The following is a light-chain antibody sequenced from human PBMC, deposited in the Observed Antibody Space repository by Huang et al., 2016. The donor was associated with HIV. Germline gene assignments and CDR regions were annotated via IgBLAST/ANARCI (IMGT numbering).Light chain of an antibody. J-gene: IGKJ3*01. CDR2: GAS. V-gene: IGKV3-20*01. CDR3: QQYGSSPPRFT. CDR1: QSVSSSY. Sequence: EIVLTQSPGTLSLSPGERATLSCRASQSVSSSYLAWYQQKPGQAPRLLIYGASSRATDIPDRVSGSGSGTDFTLTISRLEPEDFAVYYCQQYGSSPPRFTFGPGTKVDIK.